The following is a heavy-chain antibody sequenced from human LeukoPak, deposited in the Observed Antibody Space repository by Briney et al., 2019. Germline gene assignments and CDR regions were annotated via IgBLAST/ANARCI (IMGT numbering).Heavy chain of an antibody. Sequence: GGSLRPSCAAPGITFSNYNMNWVRQAPGKGLEWISAITSSSSYTFYADSVKGRFTISRDNAQNSLYLQMNSLRVEDTAIYYCARDPYNGAYSEGYYYYYMDVWGKGTTVTVSS. CDR3: ARDPYNGAYSEGYYYYYMDV. CDR1: GITFSNYN. D-gene: IGHD1-1*01. CDR2: ITSSSSYT. V-gene: IGHV3-21*01. J-gene: IGHJ6*03.